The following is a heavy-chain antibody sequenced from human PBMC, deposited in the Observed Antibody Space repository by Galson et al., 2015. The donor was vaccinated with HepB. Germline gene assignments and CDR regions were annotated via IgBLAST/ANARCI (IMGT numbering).Heavy chain of an antibody. CDR2: INHSGST. V-gene: IGHV4-34*01. CDR3: ARAPSDYDSSGYYDY. D-gene: IGHD3-22*01. J-gene: IGHJ4*02. Sequence: LSLTCTVSGGSISSYYWSWIRQPPGKGLEWIGEINHSGSTNYNPSLKSRVTISVDTSKNQFSLKLSSVTAADTAVYYCARAPSDYDSSGYYDYWGQGTLVTVSS. CDR1: GGSISSYY.